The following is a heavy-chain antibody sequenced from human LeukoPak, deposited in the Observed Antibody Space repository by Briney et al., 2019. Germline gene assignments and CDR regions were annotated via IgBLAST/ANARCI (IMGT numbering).Heavy chain of an antibody. Sequence: GGSRRLSCAASGFTFDEYAMHLVRQAPGKGLEWVSLISADGTRTFNVASVKGRFTVSRDNNKNSLYLQMNNLRTEDTALYYCAKDLSSLFNSFNIWGQGTLVTVSS. CDR1: GFTFDEYA. J-gene: IGHJ3*02. D-gene: IGHD2/OR15-2a*01. CDR2: ISADGTRT. CDR3: AKDLSSLFNSFNI. V-gene: IGHV3-43*02.